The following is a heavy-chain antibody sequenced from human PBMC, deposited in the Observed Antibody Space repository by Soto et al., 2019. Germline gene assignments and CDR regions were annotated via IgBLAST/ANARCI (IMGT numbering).Heavy chain of an antibody. D-gene: IGHD3-10*01. CDR1: GYSFTSYG. Sequence: GASVKVSCKASGYSFTSYGISWGRQAPGQGLEWMGWISAYNGNTNYAQKLQGRVTMTTDTSTSTAYMELRSLRSDDTAVYYCAIRNGSGIYYKAPDAFDIWGQGTMVTVS. CDR3: AIRNGSGIYYKAPDAFDI. J-gene: IGHJ3*02. V-gene: IGHV1-18*01. CDR2: ISAYNGNT.